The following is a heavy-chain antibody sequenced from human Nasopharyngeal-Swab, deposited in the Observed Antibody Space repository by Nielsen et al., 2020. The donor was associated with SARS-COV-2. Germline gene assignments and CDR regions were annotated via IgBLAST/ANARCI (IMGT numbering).Heavy chain of an antibody. D-gene: IGHD6-19*01. V-gene: IGHV1-18*01. CDR1: GYTFTSYA. CDR3: ARERGSSGWYYYYYGMDV. CDR2: ISAYNGNT. J-gene: IGHJ6*02. Sequence: ASVKVSCKASGYTFTSYAISWVRQAPGQGLEWMGWISAYNGNTNYAQKLQGRVTMTTDTSTSTAYMELSSLRSDDTAVYYCARERGSSGWYYYYYGMDVWGQGTTVTVSS.